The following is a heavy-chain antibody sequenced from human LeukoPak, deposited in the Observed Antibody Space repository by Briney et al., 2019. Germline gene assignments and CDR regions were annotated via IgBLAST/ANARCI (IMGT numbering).Heavy chain of an antibody. Sequence: PSETLSLTCTVSGGSISSYYWSWIRQPAGKGLEWIGRIYTSGSTNYNASLKSRVTMSVDTSKNQFSLKLSSVTAAATAVYYCASEGFFFWSGYDHGYFDYWGQGTLVTVSS. J-gene: IGHJ4*02. CDR1: GGSISSYY. CDR2: IYTSGST. D-gene: IGHD3-3*01. V-gene: IGHV4-4*07. CDR3: ASEGFFFWSGYDHGYFDY.